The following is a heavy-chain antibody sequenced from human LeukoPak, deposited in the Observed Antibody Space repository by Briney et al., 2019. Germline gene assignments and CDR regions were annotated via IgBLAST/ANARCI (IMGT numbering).Heavy chain of an antibody. D-gene: IGHD3-10*01. V-gene: IGHV1-69*05. CDR3: ARSRLWFGELLWFFDY. Sequence: GASVKVSCKASGGTFSSYAISWVRQAPGQGLEWMGGIIPIFGTANYAQKFQGRVTITTDESTSTAYMELSSLRSEDTAVYYCARSRLWFGELLWFFDYWGQGTLVTVSS. CDR1: GGTFSSYA. CDR2: IIPIFGTA. J-gene: IGHJ4*02.